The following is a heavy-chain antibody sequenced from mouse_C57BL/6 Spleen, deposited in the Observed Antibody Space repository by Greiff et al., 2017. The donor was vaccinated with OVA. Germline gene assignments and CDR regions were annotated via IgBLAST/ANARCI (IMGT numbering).Heavy chain of an antibody. CDR1: GYTFTDYE. D-gene: IGHD1-1*01. J-gene: IGHJ2*01. V-gene: IGHV1-15*01. CDR2: IDPETGGT. CDR3: TRRDYYGSLDD. Sequence: QVQLKQSGAELVRPGASVSLSCKASGYTFTDYELHWVKQTPVHGLEWIGAIDPETGGTAYNQKFKGKAILTADKSSSTAYMELRSLTSGDSAVYYCTRRDYYGSLDDWGQGTTLTVSS.